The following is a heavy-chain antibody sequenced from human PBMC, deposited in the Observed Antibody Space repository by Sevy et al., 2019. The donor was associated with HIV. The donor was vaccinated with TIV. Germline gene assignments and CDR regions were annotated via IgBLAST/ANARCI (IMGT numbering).Heavy chain of an antibody. J-gene: IGHJ4*02. CDR2: INYNGIT. V-gene: IGHV4-39*01. D-gene: IGHD6-19*01. Sequence: SETLSLTCTVSGASISSSGYYWGWIRQPPGKGLAWIASINYNGITFYNPSLQSRITISADTSKDQFSLDLSSVTAADTAIYYCAGPILTYNNGWSYYDYWGQGTVVTVSS. CDR1: GASISSSGYY. CDR3: AGPILTYNNGWSYYDY.